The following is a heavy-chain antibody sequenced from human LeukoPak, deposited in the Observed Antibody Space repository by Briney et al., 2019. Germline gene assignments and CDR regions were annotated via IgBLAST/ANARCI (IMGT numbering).Heavy chain of an antibody. CDR3: ARGLYGDFAGYYYYYMDV. D-gene: IGHD4-17*01. CDR2: MNPNSGNT. Sequence: ASVKVSCKASGYTFTSYDINWVRQATGQGLEWMGWMNPNSGNTGYAQKFQGRVTMTRNISISTAYVELSSLRSEDTAVYYCARGLYGDFAGYYYYYMDVWGKGTTVTVSS. V-gene: IGHV1-8*01. J-gene: IGHJ6*03. CDR1: GYTFTSYD.